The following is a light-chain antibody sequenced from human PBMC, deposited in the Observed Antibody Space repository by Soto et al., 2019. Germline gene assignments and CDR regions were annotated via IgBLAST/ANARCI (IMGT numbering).Light chain of an antibody. Sequence: QTVLTQEPSFSVSPGGTVTLTCGLNSGSVSANNYPSWYQQTPGQAPRTLIYSTNTRSSGVPDRFSGSILGNKAALTITGAQADDESDYYCILYMGSGIWVFGGGTKLTVL. J-gene: IGLJ3*02. V-gene: IGLV8-61*01. CDR3: ILYMGSGIWV. CDR2: STN. CDR1: SGSVSANNY.